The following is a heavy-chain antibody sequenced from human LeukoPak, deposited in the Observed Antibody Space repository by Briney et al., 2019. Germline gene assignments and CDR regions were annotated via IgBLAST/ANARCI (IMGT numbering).Heavy chain of an antibody. CDR1: GYAFTGSY. V-gene: IGHV1-2*02. Sequence: ASVKVSCKAAGYAFTGSYIHWVRQAPGQGLEWMGWINPNDGFTAYAQNFQGRVTMTRDTSISTAYMDLSRLTSDDTAVYFCARVRGARLERFYAFDFWGQGTTVTVSS. D-gene: IGHD1-1*01. CDR2: INPNDGFT. CDR3: ARVRGARLERFYAFDF. J-gene: IGHJ3*01.